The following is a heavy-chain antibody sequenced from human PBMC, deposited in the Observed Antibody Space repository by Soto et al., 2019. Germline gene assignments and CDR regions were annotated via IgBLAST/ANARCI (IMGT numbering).Heavy chain of an antibody. CDR3: ARASITMVRGVIRWFDP. CDR1: GGSFSGYY. J-gene: IGHJ5*02. D-gene: IGHD3-10*01. V-gene: IGHV4-34*01. CDR2: INHSGST. Sequence: SETLSLTCAVYGGSFSGYYWSWIRQPPGKGLEWIGEINHSGSTNYNPSLKSRVTISVDTSKNQFSLKLSSVTAADTAVYYCARASITMVRGVIRWFDPWGQGTLVTVSS.